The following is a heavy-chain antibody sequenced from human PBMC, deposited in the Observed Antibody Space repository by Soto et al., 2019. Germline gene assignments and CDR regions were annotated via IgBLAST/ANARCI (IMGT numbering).Heavy chain of an antibody. J-gene: IGHJ4*02. Sequence: GASVKVSCKASGYTFTSYAMHWVRHAPGQRLEWMGWINVGNGNTKYSQKLQGRVTITRDTSASTAYMELSSLRSEDTAVYYCARESGIVVVAAARMDFDYWGQGTLVTVSS. CDR3: ARESGIVVVAAARMDFDY. D-gene: IGHD2-2*01. V-gene: IGHV1-3*01. CDR2: INVGNGNT. CDR1: GYTFTSYA.